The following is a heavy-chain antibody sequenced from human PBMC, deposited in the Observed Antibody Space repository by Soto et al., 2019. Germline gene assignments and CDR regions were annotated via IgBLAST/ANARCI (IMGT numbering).Heavy chain of an antibody. CDR3: ARSYSSGHPRGDY. Sequence: QVQLVQSGAEVKKPGSSVKVSCKASGGTFSSYAISWVRQAPGQGLEWMGGIIPIFGTANYAQKFQGRVTMTTDTSTSTAYMELRSLRSDDTAVYYCARSYSSGHPRGDYWGQGTLVTVSS. CDR1: GGTFSSYA. J-gene: IGHJ4*02. CDR2: IIPIFGTA. V-gene: IGHV1-69*06. D-gene: IGHD6-19*01.